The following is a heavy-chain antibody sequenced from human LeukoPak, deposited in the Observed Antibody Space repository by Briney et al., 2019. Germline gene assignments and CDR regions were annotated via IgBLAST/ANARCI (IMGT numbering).Heavy chain of an antibody. Sequence: ASVKVSCKASGYTFTDDYVHWVRQAPGQGLEWMGWINPNSGGTNYAQKFQGRVTMTRDTSISTAYMELSRLRSDDTAVYYCAREGDYTMTIDYWGQGTLVTVSS. D-gene: IGHD3-22*01. V-gene: IGHV1-2*02. CDR2: INPNSGGT. J-gene: IGHJ4*02. CDR3: AREGDYTMTIDY. CDR1: GYTFTDDY.